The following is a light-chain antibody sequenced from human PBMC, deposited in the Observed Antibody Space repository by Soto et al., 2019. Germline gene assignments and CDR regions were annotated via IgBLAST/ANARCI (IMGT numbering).Light chain of an antibody. CDR3: QQQGT. J-gene: IGKJ2*01. Sequence: EIVLTQSPGTLSLSPGERATLSCRASEFLRSSYLVWYQQKPGQAPRLLIYAASRRATGIPDRFRGSGSATEYTLTINTLEPEDFAVYYCQQQGTFGQGTKLEIK. CDR1: EFLRSSY. CDR2: AAS. V-gene: IGKV3-20*01.